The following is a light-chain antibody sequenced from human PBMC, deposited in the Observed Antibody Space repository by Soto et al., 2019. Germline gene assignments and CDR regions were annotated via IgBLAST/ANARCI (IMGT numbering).Light chain of an antibody. CDR1: QSISTY. CDR2: VAS. V-gene: IGKV1-39*01. Sequence: DIKMTQSPSSLSASVGDRVTITCRASQSISTYLNWYQHKRGQAPKLLIYVASSLQSGVPSRFSGSGSGTDFTLTISNLHPEDFATYYCQQSYITPYTFGQGTKLEIK. J-gene: IGKJ2*01. CDR3: QQSYITPYT.